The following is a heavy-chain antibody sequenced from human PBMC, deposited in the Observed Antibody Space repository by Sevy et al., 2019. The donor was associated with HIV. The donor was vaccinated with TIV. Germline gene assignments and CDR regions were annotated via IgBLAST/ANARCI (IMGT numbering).Heavy chain of an antibody. CDR3: ARAAIAAPGAPFED. D-gene: IGHD6-13*01. CDR1: GGSFSGDF. J-gene: IGHJ4*02. Sequence: SETLSLTCAVYGGSFSGDFWSWIRQPPGKGPEWIGEINHRGATSYNSLFKSRVSISIDTSRKQFSLKLTSVTAADTAVYYCARAAIAAPGAPFEDWGQGTLVTVSS. CDR2: INHRGAT. V-gene: IGHV4-34*01.